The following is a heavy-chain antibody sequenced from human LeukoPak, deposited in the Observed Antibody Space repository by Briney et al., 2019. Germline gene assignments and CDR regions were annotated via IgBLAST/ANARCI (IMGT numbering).Heavy chain of an antibody. Sequence: PGGSLRLSCAASGFTFSNAWMSWVRQAPGKGLEWVGRIKSKTDGGTTDYAAPVKGRFTISRDDSKNTLYLQMNSLKTEDTAVYYCTTDLSLWFGTVDYWGQGTLVTVSS. V-gene: IGHV3-15*01. CDR2: IKSKTDGGTT. D-gene: IGHD3-10*01. CDR3: TTDLSLWFGTVDY. J-gene: IGHJ4*02. CDR1: GFTFSNAW.